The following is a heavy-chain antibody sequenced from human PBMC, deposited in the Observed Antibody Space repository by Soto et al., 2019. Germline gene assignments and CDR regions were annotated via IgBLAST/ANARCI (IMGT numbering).Heavy chain of an antibody. CDR2: LSSTGRTI. D-gene: IGHD6-19*01. J-gene: IGHJ4*02. CDR1: RFTFSNYY. Sequence: GGSLRLSCGASRFTFSNYYMSWIRQAPGKGLEWVSYLSSTGRTIYYADSVKGRFSVSRDNAQNSLSLKLNSLRVEDTAVYYCARSYSSGWEFDYWGQGTQVTVSS. CDR3: ARSYSSGWEFDY. V-gene: IGHV3-11*01.